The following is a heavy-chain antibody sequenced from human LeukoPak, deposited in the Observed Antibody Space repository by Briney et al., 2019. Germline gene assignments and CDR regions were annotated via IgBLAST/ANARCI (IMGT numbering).Heavy chain of an antibody. CDR2: IYSGGGT. Sequence: PGGSLRLSCAASGFTVSNNYMRWVRQAPGKGPEWVSLIYSGGGTYYADAVKGRFTISRDGSKNMLYLQMDSLRAEDTAIYYCARDPPAVAANTYGWGQGTLVTVSS. J-gene: IGHJ4*02. V-gene: IGHV3-66*01. D-gene: IGHD6-6*01. CDR1: GFTVSNNY. CDR3: ARDPPAVAANTYG.